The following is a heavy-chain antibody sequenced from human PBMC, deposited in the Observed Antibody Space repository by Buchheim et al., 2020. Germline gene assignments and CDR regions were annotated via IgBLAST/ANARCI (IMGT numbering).Heavy chain of an antibody. CDR2: ISGSGGST. Sequence: EVQLLESGGGLVQPGGSLRLSCAASGFTFSSYAMSWVRQAPGKGLEWVSAISGSGGSTYYADSVKGRFTISRDNSKNTLYLQMNSLRAEDTAVYYCAKGGAARHFVAYYYYGMDVWGQGTT. V-gene: IGHV3-23*01. D-gene: IGHD6-6*01. J-gene: IGHJ6*02. CDR3: AKGGAARHFVAYYYYGMDV. CDR1: GFTFSSYA.